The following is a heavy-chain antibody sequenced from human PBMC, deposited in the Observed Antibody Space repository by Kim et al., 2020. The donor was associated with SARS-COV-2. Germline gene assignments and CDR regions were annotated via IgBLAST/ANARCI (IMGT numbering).Heavy chain of an antibody. CDR2: IKQDGSQK. V-gene: IGHV3-7*01. D-gene: IGHD2-15*01. J-gene: IGHJ3*02. CDR3: ARGALIVDEDAFDI. Sequence: GGSLRLSCAASGFTFSSYWMSWVRQAPGKGLEWVANIKQDGSQKYYVDSMKGRFTISRDNAKNSLYLQMNSLRAEDTAVYYCARGALIVDEDAFDIWGQGTMVTVSS. CDR1: GFTFSSYW.